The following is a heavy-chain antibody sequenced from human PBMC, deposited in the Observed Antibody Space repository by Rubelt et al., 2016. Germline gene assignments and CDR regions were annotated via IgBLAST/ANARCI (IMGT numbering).Heavy chain of an antibody. CDR3: AKSGVIVATTHFDY. CDR2: IYSDVSST. D-gene: IGHD5-12*01. Sequence: GSLRLSCAASGFSFSMYWMHWVRQVPGKGLVWVSRIYSDVSSTTYADSVKGRFTISRDNAKNTLYLQMNSLRAEDTAVYYCAKSGVIVATTHFDYWGQGTLVTVSS. CDR1: GFSFSMYW. J-gene: IGHJ4*02. V-gene: IGHV3-74*01.